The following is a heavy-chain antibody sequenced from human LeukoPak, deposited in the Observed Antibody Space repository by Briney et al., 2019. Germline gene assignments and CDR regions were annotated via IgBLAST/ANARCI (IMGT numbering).Heavy chain of an antibody. Sequence: GGSLRLSCAASGFTISANYMHWVRQAPGKGLEWVAVIWNDGSNKYYADSVKGRFTISRDNSKNTLYLQMNSLRAEDTAVYSCARASGPFDYWGQGTLVTVSS. CDR1: GFTISANY. CDR2: IWNDGSNK. CDR3: ARASGPFDY. V-gene: IGHV3-33*01. J-gene: IGHJ4*02. D-gene: IGHD3-10*01.